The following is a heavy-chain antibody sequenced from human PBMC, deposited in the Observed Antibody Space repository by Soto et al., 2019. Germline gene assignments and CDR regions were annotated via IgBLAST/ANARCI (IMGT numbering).Heavy chain of an antibody. CDR3: ARDPTP. CDR2: IYYSGST. J-gene: IGHJ5*02. V-gene: IGHV4-31*03. Sequence: QVQLQESGPGLVKPSQTLSLTCTVSGGSISSGGYYWSWIRQHPGKGLEWIGYIYYSGSTYYNPSLKGWITQSGDTSKNQVPPKPSPVAGAGPAVDYCARDPTPWGQGTLVTVSS. CDR1: GGSISSGGYY.